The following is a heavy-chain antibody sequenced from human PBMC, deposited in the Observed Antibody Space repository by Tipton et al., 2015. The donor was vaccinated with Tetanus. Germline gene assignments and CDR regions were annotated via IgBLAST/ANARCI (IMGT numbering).Heavy chain of an antibody. J-gene: IGHJ4*02. D-gene: IGHD2-15*01. Sequence: SLRLSCAASGFNYTSYAMTWVRQAPGKGLEWVSSISGSGTSTYSADSVRGRFTISRDNSKNTLYLQMSSLRAEDTAVYYCAKVASGVVAAISYLDSWGQGTLVTVSS. CDR1: GFNYTSYA. V-gene: IGHV3-23*01. CDR3: AKVASGVVAAISYLDS. CDR2: ISGSGTST.